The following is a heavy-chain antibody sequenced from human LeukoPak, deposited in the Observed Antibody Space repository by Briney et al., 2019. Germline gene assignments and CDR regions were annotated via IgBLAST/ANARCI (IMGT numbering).Heavy chain of an antibody. CDR3: ARELDFYDSSGYSGFDS. CDR2: ISTSGSA. V-gene: IGHV4-4*07. Sequence: SETLSVTCTVSGGSISNYYWSWIQQPAEKGLQWIGRISTSGSANYNPSLQRRVIMSVDTSKNQFSLKLRSVSAADTAVYYWARELDFYDSSGYSGFDSWGQGTMVTVSS. J-gene: IGHJ3*02. D-gene: IGHD3-22*01. CDR1: GGSISNYY.